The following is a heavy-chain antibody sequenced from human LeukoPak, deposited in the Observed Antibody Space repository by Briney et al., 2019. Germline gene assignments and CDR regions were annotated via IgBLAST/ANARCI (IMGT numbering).Heavy chain of an antibody. CDR2: IYYSGST. D-gene: IGHD2-2*01. Sequence: SETLSLTCTVSGGSISSYYWSWIRQPPGKGLEWIGYIYYSGSTNYNPSLKSRVTISVDTSKNQFSLKLSSVTAADTAVYYCARDDFGSTSFRWLDPWGQGTLVTVSS. CDR3: ARDDFGSTSFRWLDP. CDR1: GGSISSYY. V-gene: IGHV4-59*01. J-gene: IGHJ5*02.